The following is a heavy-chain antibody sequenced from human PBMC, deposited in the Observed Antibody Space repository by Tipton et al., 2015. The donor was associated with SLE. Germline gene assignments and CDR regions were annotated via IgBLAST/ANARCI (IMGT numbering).Heavy chain of an antibody. J-gene: IGHJ4*02. CDR3: ARVSHHYDSSGYLWVYYFDY. D-gene: IGHD3-22*01. V-gene: IGHV4-31*03. Sequence: TLSLTCTVSGGSISSGGYYWSWIRQHPGKGLEWIGYIYYSGSPYYNPSLKSRVTISVDTSKNQFSLKLSSVTAADTAVYYCARVSHHYDSSGYLWVYYFDYWGQETLVTVSS. CDR2: IYYSGSP. CDR1: GGSISSGGYY.